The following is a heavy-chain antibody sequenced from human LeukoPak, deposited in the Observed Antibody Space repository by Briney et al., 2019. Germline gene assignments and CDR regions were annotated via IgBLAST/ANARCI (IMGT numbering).Heavy chain of an antibody. CDR1: GGSISSSGYY. D-gene: IGHD1-1*01. Sequence: SETLSLTCAVSGGSISSSGYYWGWIRQPPGKGLEWIGSIYHSGSTYYNPSLKSRVTISVDTSKNQFSLKLSSVTAADTAVYYCARIPRPRGYTVPGAFDIWGQGTMVTVSS. CDR2: IYHSGST. CDR3: ARIPRPRGYTVPGAFDI. V-gene: IGHV4-39*07. J-gene: IGHJ3*02.